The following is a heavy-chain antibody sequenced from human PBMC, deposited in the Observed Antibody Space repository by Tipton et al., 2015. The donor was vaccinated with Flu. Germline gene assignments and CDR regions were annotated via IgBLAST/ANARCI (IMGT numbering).Heavy chain of an antibody. CDR2: IYSTGNT. CDR3: AQARFFYFDY. V-gene: IGHV4-39*07. CDR1: GGSIVSTTYY. J-gene: IGHJ4*02. Sequence: TLSLTCFVSGGSIVSTTYYWGWIRQSPGKGLEWIGSIYSTGNTFYSPSLQSRVSISLDTSKNHFSLKLRSMTAADTALYYCAQARFFYFDYWGQGTLVTVSS. D-gene: IGHD3-10*01.